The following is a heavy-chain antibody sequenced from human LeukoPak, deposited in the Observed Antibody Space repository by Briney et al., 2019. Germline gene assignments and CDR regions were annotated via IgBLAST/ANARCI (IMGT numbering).Heavy chain of an antibody. CDR1: GGSISSSSYY. J-gene: IGHJ4*02. CDR3: MRDRELNY. V-gene: IGHV4-39*07. Sequence: PSETLSLTCTVSGGSISSSSYYWDWIRQPPGKGLEWIGSLYYSGSTYYNPSLKSRVTISVDTSKNQFSLKLSSVTAVDTAVYYCMRDRELNYWGQGTLVTVSS. CDR2: LYYSGST. D-gene: IGHD1-26*01.